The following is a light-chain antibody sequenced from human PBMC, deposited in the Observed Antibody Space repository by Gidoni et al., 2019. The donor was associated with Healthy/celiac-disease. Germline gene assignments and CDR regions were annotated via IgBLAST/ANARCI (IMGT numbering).Light chain of an antibody. CDR3: QQRSNWPPIT. V-gene: IGKV3-11*01. CDR2: DAS. CDR1: QSVSSY. Sequence: EIVLTQSPATRSLSPGERATLSCRASQSVSSYLAWYQQKPGQAPRLLIYDASNRAAGIPARFSGSGSRTDFTLTISSLEPADFAVYCCQQRSNWPPITFXXXTRLEIK. J-gene: IGKJ5*01.